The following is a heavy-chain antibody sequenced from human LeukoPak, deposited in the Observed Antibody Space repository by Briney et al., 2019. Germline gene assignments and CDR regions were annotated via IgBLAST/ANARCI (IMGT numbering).Heavy chain of an antibody. CDR2: INPSGHWT. CDR3: ARDNSVRDTAWWFDP. CDR1: GYTFTNYY. Sequence: GASVKVSCKAFGYTFTNYYMHWVRQAPGQGLEWMGLINPSGHWTSYAQKFQGRVTLTRDVSTSTDYLELSSPRSEDTAVYYCARDNSVRDTAWWFDPWGQGTLVTVSS. V-gene: IGHV1-46*01. J-gene: IGHJ5*02. D-gene: IGHD2-21*02.